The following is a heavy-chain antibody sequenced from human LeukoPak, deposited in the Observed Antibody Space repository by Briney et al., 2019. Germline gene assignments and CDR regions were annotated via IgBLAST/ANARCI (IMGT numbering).Heavy chain of an antibody. Sequence: GGSLRLSCTASGFTFNNYAMSWVRQAPGKGLEWVSAISGSGDSTYYADSVKGRVTISRDNSKNTLYLRMNSLRAEDTALYYCAKSNRGSYHFYFDHWGQGTLVAVSS. CDR2: ISGSGDST. V-gene: IGHV3-23*01. CDR3: AKSNRGSYHFYFDH. J-gene: IGHJ4*02. CDR1: GFTFNNYA. D-gene: IGHD3-16*02.